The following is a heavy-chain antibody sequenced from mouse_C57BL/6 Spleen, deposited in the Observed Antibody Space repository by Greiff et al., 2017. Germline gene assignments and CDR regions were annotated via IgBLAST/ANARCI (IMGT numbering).Heavy chain of an antibody. CDR1: GYTFTSYW. CDR3: ARFITTVDWYFDV. D-gene: IGHD1-1*01. Sequence: ESGTELVKPGASVKLSCKASGYTFTSYWMHWVKQRPGQGLEWIGNINPSNGGTNYNKKFKSKATLTVDKSSSTAYMQLSSLTSEDSAVYYCARFITTVDWYFDVWGTGTTVTVSS. J-gene: IGHJ1*03. CDR2: INPSNGGT. V-gene: IGHV1-53*01.